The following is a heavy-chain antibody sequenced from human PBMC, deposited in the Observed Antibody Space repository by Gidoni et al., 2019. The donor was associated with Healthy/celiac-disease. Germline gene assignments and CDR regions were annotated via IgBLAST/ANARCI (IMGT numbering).Heavy chain of an antibody. D-gene: IGHD6-13*01. CDR1: GGSISSSSYY. CDR2: IYYSGST. J-gene: IGHJ4*02. Sequence: QLQLQESGPGLVKPSETLSLTCTVSGGSISSSSYYWGWIRQPPGKGLEWIGSIYYSGSTYYNPSLKSRVTISVDTSKNQFSLKLSSVTAADTAVYYCARGSIAAAGTVFDYWGQGTLVTVSS. V-gene: IGHV4-39*07. CDR3: ARGSIAAAGTVFDY.